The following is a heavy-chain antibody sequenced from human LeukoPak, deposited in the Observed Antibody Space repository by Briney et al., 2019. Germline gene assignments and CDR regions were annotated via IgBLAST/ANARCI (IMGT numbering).Heavy chain of an antibody. J-gene: IGHJ4*02. V-gene: IGHV1-69*13. CDR3: ARSTEYHTSTWYIY. CDR1: GGTFSSYA. CDR2: IIPLFHTA. Sequence: SVKVSCKASGGTFSSYAISWVRQAPGQGLEWMGGIIPLFHTANYAQKFQGRVTITADESTSTAYMDLRSLTSEDTAVYYCARSTEYHTSTWYIYWGQGTLVTVSS. D-gene: IGHD6-13*01.